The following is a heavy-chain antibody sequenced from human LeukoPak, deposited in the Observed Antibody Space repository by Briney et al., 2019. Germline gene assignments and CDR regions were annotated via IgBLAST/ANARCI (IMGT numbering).Heavy chain of an antibody. V-gene: IGHV4-59*08. J-gene: IGHJ4*02. Sequence: SETLSLTCTVSGGSISSYYWSWIRQPPGKGLKWFGYIYYSGSTNYHPSLNSRVTISVDTSKNQFSLKLSPVSAADTAVYYCARSSEGFRPFDSSGYLDYWGQGTLVTVSS. CDR3: ARSSEGFRPFDSSGYLDY. D-gene: IGHD3-22*01. CDR1: GGSISSYY. CDR2: IYYSGST.